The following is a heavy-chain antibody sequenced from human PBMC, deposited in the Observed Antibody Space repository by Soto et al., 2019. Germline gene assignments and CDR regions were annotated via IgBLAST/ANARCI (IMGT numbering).Heavy chain of an antibody. CDR3: ARDRRVYYGSGRLALGY. Sequence: GGSLRLSCAASGFTFSSYGMHWVRQAPGKGLEWVAVIWYDGSNKYYADSVKGRFTISRDNSKNTLYLQMNSLRAEDTAVYYCARDRRVYYGSGRLALGYWGQGTLVTVSS. J-gene: IGHJ4*01. CDR2: IWYDGSNK. D-gene: IGHD3-10*01. V-gene: IGHV3-33*01. CDR1: GFTFSSYG.